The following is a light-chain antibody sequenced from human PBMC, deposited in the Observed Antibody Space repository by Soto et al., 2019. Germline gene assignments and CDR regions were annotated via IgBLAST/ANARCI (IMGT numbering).Light chain of an antibody. V-gene: IGLV7-46*01. CDR3: LLAYTGAWV. CDR2: DTS. CDR1: TGGVTSGHY. J-gene: IGLJ2*01. Sequence: QAVVTQEPSLTVSPGGTVTLTCGSSTGGVTSGHYPHWFQKKPGQAPRTLIHDTSNKHSWTPARFSGSLLGGKAALTLSGAQPEDEAEYSCLLAYTGAWVFGGGTKLTVL.